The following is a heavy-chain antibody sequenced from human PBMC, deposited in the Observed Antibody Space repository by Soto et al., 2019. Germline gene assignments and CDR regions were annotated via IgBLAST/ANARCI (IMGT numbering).Heavy chain of an antibody. CDR3: ARDYNWNFVGLRMDV. D-gene: IGHD1-7*01. J-gene: IGHJ6*02. Sequence: LCGGSISRGGYYWSWIRRHPGNGLEWIGYIYYSGSTYYNPSLKSRVTISVDTSKNQFSLKLSSVTAADTAVYYCARDYNWNFVGLRMDVWGQGTTVTVSS. V-gene: IGHV4-31*02. CDR2: IYYSGST. CDR1: GGSISRGGYY.